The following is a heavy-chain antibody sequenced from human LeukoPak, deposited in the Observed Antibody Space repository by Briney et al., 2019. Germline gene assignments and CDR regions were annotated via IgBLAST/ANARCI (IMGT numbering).Heavy chain of an antibody. CDR2: IYYSGST. D-gene: IGHD2-2*01. Sequence: SETLSLTCTVSGGSISSYYWSCIRQPPGKGLEWIGYIYYSGSTNYNPSLKSRVTISVDTSKNQFSLKLSSVTAADTAVYYCARRLRLGVVPGAIDYWGQATPVTVSS. CDR1: GGSISSYY. J-gene: IGHJ4*02. CDR3: ARRLRLGVVPGAIDY. V-gene: IGHV4-59*01.